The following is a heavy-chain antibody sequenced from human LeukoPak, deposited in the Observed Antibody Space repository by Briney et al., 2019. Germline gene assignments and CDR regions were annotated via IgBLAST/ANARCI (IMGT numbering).Heavy chain of an antibody. V-gene: IGHV3-64D*08. CDR2: ITSNGGST. CDR3: ARGAAEGWSYFDY. CDR1: GFTFSTNS. Sequence: GGSLRLSCSASGFTFSTNSMHWVRQAPGKGLEFVSAITSNGGSTYYADSVKGRFTISRDNSKNTLYLQMSSLRAEDTAVYYCARGAAEGWSYFDYWGQGTLVTVSS. J-gene: IGHJ4*02. D-gene: IGHD2-8*01.